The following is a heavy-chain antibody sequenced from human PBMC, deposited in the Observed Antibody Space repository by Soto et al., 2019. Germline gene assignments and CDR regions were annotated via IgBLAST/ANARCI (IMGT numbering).Heavy chain of an antibody. D-gene: IGHD4-17*01. Sequence: GGSLRLSCAASGFTFRSYAMSWVRQAPGKGLEWVAGIRGGAENTYYADSVKGRFTISRDNSKNTLSLQMNSLSAEDTAFYYCARAPDNGDTQYFDYWGQGTLVTVSS. J-gene: IGHJ4*02. CDR3: ARAPDNGDTQYFDY. CDR2: IRGGAENT. V-gene: IGHV3-23*01. CDR1: GFTFRSYA.